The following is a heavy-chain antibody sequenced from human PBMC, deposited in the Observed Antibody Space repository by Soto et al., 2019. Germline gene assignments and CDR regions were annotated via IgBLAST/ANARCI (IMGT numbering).Heavy chain of an antibody. J-gene: IGHJ2*01. V-gene: IGHV3-9*01. Sequence: GGSLRLSCAASGFTFDDYAMHWVRQAPGKGLEWVSGISWNSGSIGYADSVKGRFTISRDNAKNSLYLQMNSLRAEDTALYYCAKYLRGDFYRSSDLWGSGTLVTVSS. CDR3: AKYLRGDFYRSSDL. CDR2: ISWNSGSI. CDR1: GFTFDDYA. D-gene: IGHD3-3*01.